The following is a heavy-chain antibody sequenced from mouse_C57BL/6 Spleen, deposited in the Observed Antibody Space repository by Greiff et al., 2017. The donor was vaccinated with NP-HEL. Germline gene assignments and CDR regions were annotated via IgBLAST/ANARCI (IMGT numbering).Heavy chain of an antibody. D-gene: IGHD1-1*01. J-gene: IGHJ4*01. CDR1: GYAFSSSW. Sequence: QVQLQQSGPELVKPGASVKISCKASGYAFSSSWMNWVKQRPGKGLEWIGRIYPGDGDTNYNGKFKGKATLTADKSSSTAYMQHSSLTSEDSAVYFCARSDGSSSYAMDYWGQGTSVTVSS. V-gene: IGHV1-82*01. CDR3: ARSDGSSSYAMDY. CDR2: IYPGDGDT.